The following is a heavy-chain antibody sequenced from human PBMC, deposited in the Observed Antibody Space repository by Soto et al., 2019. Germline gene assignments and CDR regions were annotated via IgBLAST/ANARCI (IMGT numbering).Heavy chain of an antibody. CDR2: ISGSGDGT. CDR1: GFTFSSFA. V-gene: IGHV3-23*01. CDR3: AGPGYSSQDY. Sequence: VGSLRLSCAASGFTFSSFALSWVRQAPGKGLEWVSAISGSGDGTDYADSVKGRFTISRDNSKNTLYLQMNSLRAEDTAVYYCAGPGYSSQDYWGQGALVTVS. D-gene: IGHD5-18*01. J-gene: IGHJ4*02.